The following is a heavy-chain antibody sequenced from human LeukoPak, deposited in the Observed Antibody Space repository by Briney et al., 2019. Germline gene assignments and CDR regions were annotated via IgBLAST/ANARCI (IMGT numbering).Heavy chain of an antibody. V-gene: IGHV3-48*03. CDR1: GFTFSSLE. CDR3: AKDGPYSGYDYFDY. Sequence: GGSLRLSCAASGFTFSSLEMTWVRQAPGKGLEWVSYISSSGTTIYYADSVKGRFTISRDNAKNSLYLQMNSLTAEDTAVYYCAKDGPYSGYDYFDYWGQGTLVTVSS. J-gene: IGHJ4*02. CDR2: ISSSGTTI. D-gene: IGHD5-12*01.